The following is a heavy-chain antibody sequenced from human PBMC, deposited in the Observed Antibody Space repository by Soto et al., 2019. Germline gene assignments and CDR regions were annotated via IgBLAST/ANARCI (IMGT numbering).Heavy chain of an antibody. V-gene: IGHV3-30*18. CDR2: ISYDGSNK. CDR1: GFTFSSYG. D-gene: IGHD6-19*01. CDR3: AKDNGWSDTTYYYYGMDV. J-gene: IGHJ6*02. Sequence: GGSLRLSCAASGFTFSSYGMHWVRQAPGKGLEWVAVISYDGSNKYYADSVKGRFTISRDNSKNTLYLQMNSLRAEDTAVYYCAKDNGWSDTTYYYYGMDVWGQGTTVTVSS.